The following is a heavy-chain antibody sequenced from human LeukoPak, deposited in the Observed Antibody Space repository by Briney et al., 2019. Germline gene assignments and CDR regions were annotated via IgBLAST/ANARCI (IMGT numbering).Heavy chain of an antibody. CDR3: ARGGVAAAGKYYFDY. Sequence: ASVKVSCKXSGYTFTTYDINWVRQATGQGLEWMGWMNPNSGNTGYAQKFQGRVTMTRNTSISTAYMELSSLRFEDTAVYFCARGGVAAAGKYYFDYWGQGTLVTVSS. J-gene: IGHJ4*02. CDR1: GYTFTTYD. V-gene: IGHV1-8*01. CDR2: MNPNSGNT. D-gene: IGHD6-13*01.